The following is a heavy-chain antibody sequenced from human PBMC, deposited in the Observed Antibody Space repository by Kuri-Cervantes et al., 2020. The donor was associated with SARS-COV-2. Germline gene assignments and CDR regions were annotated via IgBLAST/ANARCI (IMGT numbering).Heavy chain of an antibody. D-gene: IGHD6-19*01. V-gene: IGHV3-30*19. J-gene: IGHJ6*03. CDR1: GFTFSSYG. CDR3: AREEKSRLVGPPDYYYYMDV. CDR2: ISYDGSNK. Sequence: GESLKISCATSGFTFSSYGMHWVRQAPGKGLEWVAVISYDGSNKYYADSVKGRFTISRDNSKNTLYLQMNSLRAEDTAVYYCAREEKSRLVGPPDYYYYMDVWGKGTTVTVSS.